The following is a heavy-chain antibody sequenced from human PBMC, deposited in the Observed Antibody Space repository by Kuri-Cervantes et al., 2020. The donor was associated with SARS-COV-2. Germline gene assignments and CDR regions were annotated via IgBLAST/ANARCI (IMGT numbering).Heavy chain of an antibody. J-gene: IGHJ4*02. CDR3: ATDIRAVTTSFKYYFDY. CDR2: FDPEDGET. D-gene: IGHD4-17*01. Sequence: ASVKVSCKVSGYTLTELSMHWVRQAPGKGLEWMEGFDPEDGETIYAQKFQGRVTMTEDTSTDTAYMELSSLRSEDTAVYYCATDIRAVTTSFKYYFDYWGQGTLVTVSS. V-gene: IGHV1-24*01. CDR1: GYTLTELS.